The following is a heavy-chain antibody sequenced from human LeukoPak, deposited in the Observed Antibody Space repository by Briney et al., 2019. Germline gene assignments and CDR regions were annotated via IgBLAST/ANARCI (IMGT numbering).Heavy chain of an antibody. CDR1: GGSFSGYY. CDR2: INHSGST. D-gene: IGHD6-6*01. CDR3: AREIAARFEALDWFDP. Sequence: SETLSLTCAVYGGSFSGYYWSWIRQPPGKGLEWIGEINHSGSTNYNPSLKSRVTISVDTSKNQFSLKLSSVTAADTAVYYCAREIAARFEALDWFDPWGQGTLVTVSS. V-gene: IGHV4-34*01. J-gene: IGHJ5*02.